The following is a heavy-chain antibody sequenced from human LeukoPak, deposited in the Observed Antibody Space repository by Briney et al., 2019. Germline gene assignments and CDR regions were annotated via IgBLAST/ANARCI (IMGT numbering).Heavy chain of an antibody. Sequence: SETLSLTCTVSGGSISSSSYYWGWIRQPPGKGLEWIGSIYYSGSTYYNPSLKSRVTISVDTSKNQFSLKLSSVTAADTAVYYCARMTEGGYIGYFYYYYMDVWGKGTTVTISS. CDR1: GGSISSSSYY. J-gene: IGHJ6*03. CDR3: ARMTEGGYIGYFYYYYMDV. V-gene: IGHV4-39*07. D-gene: IGHD5-18*01. CDR2: IYYSGST.